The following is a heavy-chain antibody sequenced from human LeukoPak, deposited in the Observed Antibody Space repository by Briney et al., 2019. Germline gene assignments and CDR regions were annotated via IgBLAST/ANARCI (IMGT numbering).Heavy chain of an antibody. CDR1: GFTFSSYG. J-gene: IGHJ4*02. D-gene: IGHD4-17*01. CDR2: IWYDGSNK. V-gene: IGHV3-33*01. CDR3: ARDGGHGDYYFDY. Sequence: GRSLRLSCAASGFTFSSYGMHWVRQAPGKGLEWVAVIWYDGSNKYYADSVKGRFTISRDNSKNKLYLQMNSLRAEDTAVYYCARDGGHGDYYFDYWGQGTLVTVSS.